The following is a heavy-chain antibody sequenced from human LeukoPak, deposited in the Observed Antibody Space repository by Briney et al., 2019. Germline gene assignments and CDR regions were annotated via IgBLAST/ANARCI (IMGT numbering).Heavy chain of an antibody. D-gene: IGHD3-3*01. V-gene: IGHV4-38-2*02. CDR1: GYSISSGYY. CDR2: IYHSGST. CDR3: ARDAESYDLWSGYSFDI. J-gene: IGHJ3*02. Sequence: SETLSLTCAVSGYSISSGYYWGWIRQPPGKGLERIGNIYHSGSTYYNPSLKSRVTMSVDTSNNQFSLKLSSVTAADTAVYYCARDAESYDLWSGYSFDIWGQGTMVTVSS.